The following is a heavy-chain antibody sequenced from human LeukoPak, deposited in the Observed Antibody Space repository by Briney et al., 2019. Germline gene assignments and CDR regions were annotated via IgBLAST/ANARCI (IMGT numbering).Heavy chain of an antibody. CDR1: GFTFSSYS. Sequence: KPGGSLRLSCAASGFTFSSYSMKWVRQAPGKGVEWVSSISSSSSYIYYADSVKGRFTISRDNAKNSLYLQMNSLRAEDTAVYYCASFRYYYYMDVWGKGATVTVSS. V-gene: IGHV3-21*01. CDR3: ASFRYYYYMDV. CDR2: ISSSSSYI. J-gene: IGHJ6*03.